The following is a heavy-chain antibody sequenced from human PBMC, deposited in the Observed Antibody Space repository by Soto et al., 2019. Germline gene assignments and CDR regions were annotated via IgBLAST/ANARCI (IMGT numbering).Heavy chain of an antibody. CDR3: ARDPDSSGYYYFDY. CDR1: GFTFSSYA. D-gene: IGHD3-22*01. CDR2: ISSYGGST. J-gene: IGHJ4*02. V-gene: IGHV3-64*01. Sequence: EVQLVESGGGLVQPGGSLRLSCAASGFTFSSYAMHWVRQAPGKGLEYVSAISSYGGSTYYANSVKVRFTISRDSSKNTLYLQMGSLRAEDMAVYYCARDPDSSGYYYFDYWGQGTLVTVSS.